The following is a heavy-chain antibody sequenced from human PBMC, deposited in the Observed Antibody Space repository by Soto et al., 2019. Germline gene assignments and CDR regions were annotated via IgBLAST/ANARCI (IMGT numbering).Heavy chain of an antibody. D-gene: IGHD3-9*01. J-gene: IGHJ6*02. V-gene: IGHV3-30-3*01. CDR1: GLTFDIFA. CDR3: ATGYATTWFQYGLDV. CDR2: ISFDGSSA. Sequence: QVQLVESGGGVVQPGMSPRLSCAASGLTFDIFAMHWVRQAPGKGLEWVAVISFDGSSAHYADSVEGRFTISRDNSKSTVYLQMDSASPEDTAVYYCATGYATTWFQYGLDVWGQGTSVIVFS.